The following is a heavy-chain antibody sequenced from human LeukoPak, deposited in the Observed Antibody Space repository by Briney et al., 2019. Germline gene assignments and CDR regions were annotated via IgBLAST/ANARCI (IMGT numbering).Heavy chain of an antibody. Sequence: ASVKVSCKASGYTFTGYYMHWVRQAPGQGVEWMGRINPNSGGTNYAQKFQGRVTMTRDTSISTAYMELSRLRSDDTGVYYCAREGIAVADPAFDIWGQGTMVTVSS. CDR3: AREGIAVADPAFDI. D-gene: IGHD6-19*01. CDR2: INPNSGGT. V-gene: IGHV1-2*05. J-gene: IGHJ3*02. CDR1: GYTFTGYY.